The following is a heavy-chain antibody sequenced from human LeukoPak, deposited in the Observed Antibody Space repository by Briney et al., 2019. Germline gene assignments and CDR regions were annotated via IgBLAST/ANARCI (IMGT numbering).Heavy chain of an antibody. Sequence: SETLSLTCTVSGVSISGYYWSWIRQPAGKGLEWIGRIYTSGSTNYNPSLKSRVTMSVDTSKNQFSLKLSSVTAADTAVYYCARMGRTDILTGLYNVYFDSWGQGTLVTVSS. CDR1: GVSISGYY. CDR3: ARMGRTDILTGLYNVYFDS. CDR2: IYTSGST. V-gene: IGHV4-4*07. D-gene: IGHD3-9*01. J-gene: IGHJ4*02.